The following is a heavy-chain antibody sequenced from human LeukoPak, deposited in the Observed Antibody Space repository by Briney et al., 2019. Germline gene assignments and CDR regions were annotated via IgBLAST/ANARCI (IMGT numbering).Heavy chain of an antibody. Sequence: QPGGSLRLSCAASGFTFSSYAMSWVRQAPGKGLEWVSAISGSGGSTYYADSVKGRFTISRDNSKNTLYLQMNSLRAEDTAVYYCALVPAAIREYYFDYWGQGTLVTVSS. D-gene: IGHD2-2*02. V-gene: IGHV3-23*01. CDR3: ALVPAAIREYYFDY. CDR2: ISGSGGST. CDR1: GFTFSSYA. J-gene: IGHJ4*02.